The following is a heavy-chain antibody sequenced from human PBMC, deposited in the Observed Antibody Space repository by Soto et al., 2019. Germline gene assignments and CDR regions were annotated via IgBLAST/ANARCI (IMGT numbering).Heavy chain of an antibody. CDR1: GGSISSYY. CDR2: IYYSGST. V-gene: IGHV4-59*01. Sequence: ETLSLTCTVSGGSISSYYWSWIRQPPGKGLEWIGYIYYSGSTNYNPSLKSRVTISVDTSKNQFSLKLSSVTAADTAVYYCARADCSSTSCYGYFDYWGQGTLVTVSS. J-gene: IGHJ4*02. D-gene: IGHD2-2*01. CDR3: ARADCSSTSCYGYFDY.